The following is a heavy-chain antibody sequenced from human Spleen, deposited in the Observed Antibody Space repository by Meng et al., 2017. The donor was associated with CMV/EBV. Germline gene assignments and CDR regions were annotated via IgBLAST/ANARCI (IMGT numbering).Heavy chain of an antibody. CDR3: ARDRVAAAGYFDY. J-gene: IGHJ4*02. CDR2: IKQDGSEN. Sequence: GESLKISCAASGFTFSSYWMSWVRQAPGKGLEWVANIKQDGSENYYVDSVKGRFTISRDNAKNSLYLQMNSLRAEDTAVYYCARDRVAAAGYFDYWGQGTLVTVSS. V-gene: IGHV3-7*01. D-gene: IGHD6-13*01. CDR1: GFTFSSYW.